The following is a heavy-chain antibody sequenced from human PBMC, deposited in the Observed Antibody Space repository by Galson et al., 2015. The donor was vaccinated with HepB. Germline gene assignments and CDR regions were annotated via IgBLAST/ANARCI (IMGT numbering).Heavy chain of an antibody. Sequence: SVKVSCKASGGTFSSYAISWVRQAPGQGLEWMGGTIPIFGTANYAQKFQGRVTITADESTSTAYMELSSLRSEDTAVYYCARTSNYDYVWGNSGKGGYYYYYGMDVWGQGTTVTVSS. CDR2: TIPIFGTA. D-gene: IGHD3-16*01. CDR1: GGTFSSYA. J-gene: IGHJ6*02. CDR3: ARTSNYDYVWGNSGKGGYYYYYGMDV. V-gene: IGHV1-69*13.